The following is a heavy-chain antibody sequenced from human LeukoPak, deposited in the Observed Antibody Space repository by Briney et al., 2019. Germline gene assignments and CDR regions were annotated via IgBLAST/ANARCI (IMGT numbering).Heavy chain of an antibody. CDR2: IIPIYGTA. Sequence: SAKVSCKASGGTFSSYAISWVRQAPGQGLEWMGGIIPIYGTANYAQKFQGRVTITADESTSTAYMELSSLRSEDTAVYYCARDSRGLQGSDPWGQGTLVTVSS. J-gene: IGHJ5*02. CDR1: GGTFSSYA. CDR3: ARDSRGLQGSDP. V-gene: IGHV1-69*13. D-gene: IGHD4-11*01.